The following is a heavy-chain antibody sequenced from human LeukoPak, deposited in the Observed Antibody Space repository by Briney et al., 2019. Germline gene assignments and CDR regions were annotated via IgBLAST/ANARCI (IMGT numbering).Heavy chain of an antibody. V-gene: IGHV1-24*01. CDR2: FDPEDGET. Sequence: ASVKVSCKVSGYTLTELSMHWVREAPGKGLEWMGGFDPEDGETIYAQKFQGRVTMTEDTSTDTAYMELSSLRSEDTAVYYCATARQYYYDSSGHPYFDYWGQGTLVTVS. J-gene: IGHJ4*02. CDR1: GYTLTELS. CDR3: ATARQYYYDSSGHPYFDY. D-gene: IGHD3-22*01.